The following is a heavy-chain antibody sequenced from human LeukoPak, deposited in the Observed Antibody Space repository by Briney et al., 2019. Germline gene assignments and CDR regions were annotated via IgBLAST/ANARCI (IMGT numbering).Heavy chain of an antibody. D-gene: IGHD4-23*01. J-gene: IGHJ6*03. CDR1: GGSISSSS. CDR2: ISSSSSYI. V-gene: IGHV3-21*01. Sequence: ETLSLTCTVSGGSISSSSYYWGWIRQPPGKGLEWVSSISSSSSYIYYADSVKGRFTISRDNAKNSLYLQMNSLRAEDTAVYYCANGNSIRGYYYYMDVWGKGTTVTVSS. CDR3: ANGNSIRGYYYYMDV.